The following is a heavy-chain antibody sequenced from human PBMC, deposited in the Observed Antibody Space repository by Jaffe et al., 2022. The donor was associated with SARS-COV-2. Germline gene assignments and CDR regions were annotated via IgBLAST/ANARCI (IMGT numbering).Heavy chain of an antibody. V-gene: IGHV2-5*02. J-gene: IGHJ4*02. CDR1: GFSLSTSGVG. D-gene: IGHD4-4*01. Sequence: QITLKESGPTLVKPTQTLTLTCTFSGFSLSTSGVGVGWIRQPPGKALEWLALIYWDDDKRYSPSLKSRLTITKDTSKNQVVLTMTNMDPVDTATYYCAHHKSTVTMWAYDYWGQGTLVTVSS. CDR3: AHHKSTVTMWAYDY. CDR2: IYWDDDK.